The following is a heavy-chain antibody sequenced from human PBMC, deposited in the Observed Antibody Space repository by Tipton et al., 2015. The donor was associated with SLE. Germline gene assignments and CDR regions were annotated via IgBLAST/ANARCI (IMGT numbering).Heavy chain of an antibody. V-gene: IGHV3-21*01. CDR2: ISSSSSYI. J-gene: IGHJ6*02. Sequence: FLRLSCAASGFTFSSYSMNWVRQAPGKGLEWVSSISSSSSYIYYADSVKGRFTISRDNAKNSLYLQMNSLRAEDTAVYYCARDRVKCSSTSCYGPDAGMDVWGQGTTVTVSS. D-gene: IGHD2-2*01. CDR1: GFTFSSYS. CDR3: ARDRVKCSSTSCYGPDAGMDV.